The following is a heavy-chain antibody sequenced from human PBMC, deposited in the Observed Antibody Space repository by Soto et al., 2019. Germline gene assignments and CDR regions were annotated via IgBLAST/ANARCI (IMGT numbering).Heavy chain of an antibody. V-gene: IGHV3-30-3*01. CDR2: ISYDGSNK. J-gene: IGHJ4*02. CDR1: GFTFSSYA. Sequence: GGSLRLSCAASGFTFSSYAMHWVRQAPGKGLEWVAVISYDGSNKYYADSVKGRFTISRDNSKNTLYLQMNSLRAEDTAVYYCARDKSTGKQLPSGDYWGQGTLVTVSS. D-gene: IGHD6-6*01. CDR3: ARDKSTGKQLPSGDY.